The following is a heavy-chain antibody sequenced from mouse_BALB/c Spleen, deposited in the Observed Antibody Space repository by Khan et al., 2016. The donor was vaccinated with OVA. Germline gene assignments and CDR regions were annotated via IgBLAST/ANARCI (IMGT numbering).Heavy chain of an antibody. Sequence: VQLQESGAELVRPGVSVKISCKGSGYKFTDFTMHWVKQSHAMSLEWIGVISTYYGDANYNQKFKDKATMTVDKSSNTAYMDLARLTSEDSAILYCSRGGGGDRFLYWGQGTLVTVSA. D-gene: IGHD1-1*02. J-gene: IGHJ3*01. CDR1: GYKFTDFT. CDR3: SRGGGGDRFLY. CDR2: ISTYYGDA. V-gene: IGHV1S137*01.